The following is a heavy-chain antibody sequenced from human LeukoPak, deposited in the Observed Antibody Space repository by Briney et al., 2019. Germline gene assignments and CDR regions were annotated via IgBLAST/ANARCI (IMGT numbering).Heavy chain of an antibody. CDR3: ARRGGQYDYSIDY. CDR1: GGSISSSY. V-gene: IGHV4-59*08. CDR2: ISYSGAT. D-gene: IGHD4-11*01. Sequence: PSETLSLTCTVSGGSISSSYWTWIRQPPGKGLEWIGYISYSGATNYNPSLKSRVTISLDTSKNQFSLKLTSVNAADTAVYYCARRGGQYDYSIDYWGQGTLVTVSS. J-gene: IGHJ4*02.